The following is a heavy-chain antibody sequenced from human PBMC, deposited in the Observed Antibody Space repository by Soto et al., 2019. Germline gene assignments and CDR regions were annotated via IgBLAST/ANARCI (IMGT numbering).Heavy chain of an antibody. J-gene: IGHJ6*02. CDR3: ARLKEGYSSSYENYYYYYGMDV. D-gene: IGHD6-6*01. CDR1: GYSFTSYW. Sequence: SLKISCKGSGYSFTSYWIGWVRQMPGKGLEWMGIIYPGDSDTRYSPSFQGQVTISADKSISTAYLQWSSLKASDTAMYYCARLKEGYSSSYENYYYYYGMDVWGQGTTVTVSS. CDR2: IYPGDSDT. V-gene: IGHV5-51*01.